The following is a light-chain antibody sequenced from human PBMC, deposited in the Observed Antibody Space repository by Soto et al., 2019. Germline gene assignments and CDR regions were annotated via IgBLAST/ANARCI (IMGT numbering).Light chain of an antibody. V-gene: IGKV3-20*01. J-gene: IGKJ1*01. CDR3: QQYGDSPVT. Sequence: EIVMTQSPGTLSLSPGERATLSCRASQSVNSYLAWYQQKPGQAPRLLISDASDRATGIPDRFSGSGSGTDFTLTISRLVPGDFAVYYCQQYGDSPVTFGQGTKVDIK. CDR1: QSVNSY. CDR2: DAS.